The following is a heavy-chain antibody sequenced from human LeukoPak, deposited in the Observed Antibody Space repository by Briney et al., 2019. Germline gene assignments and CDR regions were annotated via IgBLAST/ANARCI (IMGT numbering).Heavy chain of an antibody. D-gene: IGHD1-26*01. CDR3: ARVAVGATIDY. Sequence: SETLSLTCTVSGGYISSHYWGWIRQPPGKGLEWIGCIYYTGSTNYNRSLKSRLTISLDTSKNQFSLKLSSVTAADTAVYYCARVAVGATIDYWGQGTLVTVSS. J-gene: IGHJ4*02. V-gene: IGHV4-59*08. CDR1: GGYISSHY. CDR2: IYYTGST.